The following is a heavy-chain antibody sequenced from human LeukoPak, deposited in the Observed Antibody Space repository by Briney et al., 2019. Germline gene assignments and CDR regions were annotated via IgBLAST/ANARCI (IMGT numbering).Heavy chain of an antibody. CDR1: GFTFSSYS. D-gene: IGHD6-13*01. Sequence: GGSLRLSCAASGFTFSSYSMNWVRQAPGKGLEWVSYISSSSSTIYYADSVKGRFTISRDNAKNSLYLQMNSLRAEDTAVYYCARFVGYSSSVGWFDPWGQGTLVTVSS. J-gene: IGHJ5*02. CDR3: ARFVGYSSSVGWFDP. CDR2: ISSSSSTI. V-gene: IGHV3-48*04.